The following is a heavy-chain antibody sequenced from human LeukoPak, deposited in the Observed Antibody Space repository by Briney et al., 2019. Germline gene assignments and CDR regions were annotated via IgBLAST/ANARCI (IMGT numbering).Heavy chain of an antibody. CDR1: GFTLTTYW. J-gene: IGHJ4*02. Sequence: PGGSLRLSCAASGFTLTTYWMYWVRQAPGKGLVWVSGINSDGSRTIYADSVKGRFTISRDNAKNTLYMQMNSLRVEDTAVYYCAKLVTTATPVDYWGQGTLVTVSS. D-gene: IGHD2-21*02. V-gene: IGHV3-74*01. CDR3: AKLVTTATPVDY. CDR2: INSDGSRT.